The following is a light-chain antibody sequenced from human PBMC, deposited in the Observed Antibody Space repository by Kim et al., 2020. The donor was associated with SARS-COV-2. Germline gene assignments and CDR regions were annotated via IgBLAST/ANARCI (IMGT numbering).Light chain of an antibody. Sequence: VMTQSPVTLSVSPGERATLSCRASQNIGRDVAWYQQIRGQAPRLLMYDASTRATGIPARFSGSGSGTEFSLAISSLQSEDFAVYYCQQYNRWPPLTFGGGTKVDIK. CDR3: QQYNRWPPLT. CDR2: DAS. CDR1: QNIGRD. V-gene: IGKV3-15*01. J-gene: IGKJ4*01.